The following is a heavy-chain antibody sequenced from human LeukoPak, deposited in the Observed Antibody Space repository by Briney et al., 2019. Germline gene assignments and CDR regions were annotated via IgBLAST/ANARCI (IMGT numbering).Heavy chain of an antibody. J-gene: IGHJ4*02. Sequence: GGSLRLSCAASGFTFSSYSMTWVRQAPGKGLEWVSSISSSSSNIYYEDSVKGRFTISRDNAKNSLYLQMNSLRAEDTAVYYCARADLGSRTYYDSWGQGTLVTVSS. CDR1: GFTFSSYS. CDR2: ISSSSSNI. D-gene: IGHD2-2*01. CDR3: ARADLGSRTYYDS. V-gene: IGHV3-21*01.